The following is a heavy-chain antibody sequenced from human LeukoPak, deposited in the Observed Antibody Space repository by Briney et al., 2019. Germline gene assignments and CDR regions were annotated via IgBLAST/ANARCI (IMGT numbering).Heavy chain of an antibody. Sequence: VASVKVSCTASGYTFTSYYMHWVRQAPGQGLERMGLINPSGSSTSYAQKFQGRLSLTRDMSTSTDYMELSSLRSEDTAVYYCARDNSVGDTAWWFDPWGQGTLVTVSS. D-gene: IGHD1-26*01. CDR3: ARDNSVGDTAWWFDP. CDR2: INPSGSST. V-gene: IGHV1-46*01. CDR1: GYTFTSYY. J-gene: IGHJ5*02.